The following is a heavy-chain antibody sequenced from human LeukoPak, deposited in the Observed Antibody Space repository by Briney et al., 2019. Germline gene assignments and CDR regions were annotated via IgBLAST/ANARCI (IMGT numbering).Heavy chain of an antibody. CDR2: IYHSGST. D-gene: IGHD5-18*01. Sequence: SETLSLNCTVSGGSISSYYWSWIRQPPGKGLEWIGYIYHSGSTNYNPSLKSRVTISVDTSKNQFSLELSSVTAADTAVYYCARGARGYSYGWGQGTLVTVSS. J-gene: IGHJ4*02. CDR3: ARGARGYSYG. CDR1: GGSISSYY. V-gene: IGHV4-59*01.